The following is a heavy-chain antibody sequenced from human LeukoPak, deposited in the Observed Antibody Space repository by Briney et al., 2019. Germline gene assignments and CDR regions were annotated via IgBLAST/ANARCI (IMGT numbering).Heavy chain of an antibody. D-gene: IGHD5-24*01. CDR1: GYTFTSYY. J-gene: IGHJ6*03. V-gene: IGHV1-46*01. CDR3: ARGPMATTNYYYYYMDV. CDR2: INPSGGST. Sequence: GASVEVSCKASGYTFTSYYMHWVRQAPGQGLEWMGIINPSGGSTSYAQKFQGRVTMTRDTSTSTVYMELSSLRSEDTAVYYCARGPMATTNYYYYYMDVWGKGTTVTISS.